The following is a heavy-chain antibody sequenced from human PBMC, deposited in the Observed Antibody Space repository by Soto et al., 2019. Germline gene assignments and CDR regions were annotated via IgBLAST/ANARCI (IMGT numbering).Heavy chain of an antibody. CDR2: ITGSGSTT. D-gene: IGHD3-10*01. V-gene: IGHV3-23*01. J-gene: IGHJ4*02. CDR3: AKAKLRGVIYDFEY. CDR1: GFTFSSYA. Sequence: EVQLLESGGGLVQPGGSLRLSCAASGFTFSSYAMSWVRQAPGKGLEWVSAITGSGSTTYYADSVKGRFTISRDNSKNTLYLQMNSLRVEDTAAYYCAKAKLRGVIYDFEYWGQGTLVTVPS.